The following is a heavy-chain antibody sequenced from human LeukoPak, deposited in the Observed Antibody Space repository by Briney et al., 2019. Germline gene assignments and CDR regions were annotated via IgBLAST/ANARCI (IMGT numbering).Heavy chain of an antibody. CDR3: ASDENCSSTSCYRRDYYYYMDV. J-gene: IGHJ6*03. CDR2: IIPIFGTA. Sequence: ASVKVSCKASGGTFSSYAISWVRQAPGQGLEWMGGIIPIFGTANYAQKFQGRVTITADESTSTAYMELSSLRSEDTAVYYCASDENCSSTSCYRRDYYYYMDVWGKGTTVTVSS. V-gene: IGHV1-69*13. D-gene: IGHD2-2*02. CDR1: GGTFSSYA.